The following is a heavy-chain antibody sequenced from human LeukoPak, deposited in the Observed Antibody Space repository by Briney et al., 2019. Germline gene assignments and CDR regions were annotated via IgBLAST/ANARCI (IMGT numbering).Heavy chain of an antibody. J-gene: IGHJ4*02. Sequence: PGGSLRLSCDASGFTFRNYWMSWVRQAPGKGLEFVANIKQEGSEKYYVDSVKGRFTISRDNAKNSLYLQMNGLRAEDTAVYYCAANGGPFDFWGQGTLVTVSA. CDR3: AANGGPFDF. V-gene: IGHV3-7*05. D-gene: IGHD4-23*01. CDR1: GFTFRNYW. CDR2: IKQEGSEK.